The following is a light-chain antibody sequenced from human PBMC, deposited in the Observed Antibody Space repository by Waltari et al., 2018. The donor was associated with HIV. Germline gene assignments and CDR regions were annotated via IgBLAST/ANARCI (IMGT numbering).Light chain of an antibody. CDR1: SGSVSTSYY. J-gene: IGLJ3*02. V-gene: IGLV8-61*01. CDR2: STN. Sequence: QTVVTQEPSFSVSPGGTVTLTCGLSSGSVSTSYYPSWYQQTPGQAPRTLIYSTNTRSSGVPDRFSGSIIGNKAALTITGAQADDESDYYCVLYMGSGIGVFGGGTKLTVL. CDR3: VLYMGSGIGV.